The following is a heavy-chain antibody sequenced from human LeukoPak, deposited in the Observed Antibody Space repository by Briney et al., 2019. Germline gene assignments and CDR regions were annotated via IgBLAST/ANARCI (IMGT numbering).Heavy chain of an antibody. Sequence: SETLSLTCTVSGGSISSYYWSWIRQPPGKGLEWIGYIYYSGSTNYNPSLKSRVTISVDTSKNQFSLKLSSVTAADTAVYYCARHGTTVVTRFDYWGQGTLVTVSS. CDR2: IYYSGST. J-gene: IGHJ4*02. CDR3: ARHGTTVVTRFDY. V-gene: IGHV4-59*08. CDR1: GGSISSYY. D-gene: IGHD4-23*01.